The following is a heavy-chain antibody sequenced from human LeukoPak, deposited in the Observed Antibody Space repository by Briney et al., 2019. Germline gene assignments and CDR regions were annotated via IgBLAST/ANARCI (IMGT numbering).Heavy chain of an antibody. CDR1: GFTFSSYA. J-gene: IGHJ6*02. CDR2: ISDDGSNG. V-gene: IGHV3-30-3*01. Sequence: GGSVRLSCAASGFTFSSYAMHWVRQAPGKGLEWVAMISDDGSNGNYADSVKGRFTISRDNSKNTLYLQMNSLRPDDTALYSCARETGSSPMDVWGQGSPVTVSS. D-gene: IGHD1-14*01. CDR3: ARETGSSPMDV.